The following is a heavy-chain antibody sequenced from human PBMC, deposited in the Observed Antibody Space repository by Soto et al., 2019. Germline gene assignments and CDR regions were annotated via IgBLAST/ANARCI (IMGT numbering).Heavy chain of an antibody. CDR3: AKTGYSSTAHDAFDI. CDR1: GYTFTGYY. CDR2: INPNSGGT. Sequence: ASVKVSCKASGYTFTGYYMHWVRQAPGQGLEWMGWINPNSGGTNYAQKFQGWVTMTRDTSISTAYMELSRLRSDDTAVYYCAKTGYSSTAHDAFDIWGQGTMVTVSS. V-gene: IGHV1-2*04. J-gene: IGHJ3*02. D-gene: IGHD6-13*01.